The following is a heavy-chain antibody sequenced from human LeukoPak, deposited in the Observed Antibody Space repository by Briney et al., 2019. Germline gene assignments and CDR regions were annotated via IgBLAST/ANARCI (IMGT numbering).Heavy chain of an antibody. Sequence: QTGGSLRLSCTASGLTLGSHDMHWVRQIPGQGLEWVAAVSSGFHAFFADSVQGRFTVSREDARNSLYLQMNSLRAGDTAVYYCVREARGYHYTYFDYWGQGTLVTVSS. J-gene: IGHJ4*02. D-gene: IGHD5-18*01. CDR3: VREARGYHYTYFDY. CDR1: GLTLGSHD. CDR2: VSSGFHA. V-gene: IGHV3-13*01.